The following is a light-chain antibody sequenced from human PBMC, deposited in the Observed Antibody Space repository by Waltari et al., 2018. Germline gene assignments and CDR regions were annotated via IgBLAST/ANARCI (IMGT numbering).Light chain of an antibody. CDR2: DAS. Sequence: DIQLTQSPSFLSASVGDRVTITCRASQGISSYLAWYQRKPGEAPNLLIYDASTLQNGVPSRFSGSGSGTEFTLTISSLQPEDFATYYCQHVKSYPLTFGGGTEEEIK. J-gene: IGKJ4*01. CDR3: QHVKSYPLT. V-gene: IGKV1-9*01. CDR1: QGISSY.